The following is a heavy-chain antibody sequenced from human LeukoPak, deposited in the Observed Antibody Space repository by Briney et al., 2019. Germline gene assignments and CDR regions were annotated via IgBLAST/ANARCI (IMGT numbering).Heavy chain of an antibody. CDR3: AAPAAIAH. Sequence: GESLKISCKASGYIFTTHWIGWVRPAPGQGLEWMGWINPNSGGTNYAQKFQGRVTMTRDTSISTPYMELSGLRSDDTAVYYCAAPAAIAHWGQGTLVTVSS. V-gene: IGHV1-2*02. CDR2: INPNSGGT. CDR1: GYIFTTHW. J-gene: IGHJ4*02. D-gene: IGHD2-2*02.